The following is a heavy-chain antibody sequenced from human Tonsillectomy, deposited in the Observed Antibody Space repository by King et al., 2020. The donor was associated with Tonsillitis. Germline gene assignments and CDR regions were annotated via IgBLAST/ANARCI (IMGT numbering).Heavy chain of an antibody. V-gene: IGHV3-7*01. CDR1: GFTLSTYW. D-gene: IGHD2-21*02. Sequence: VQLVESGGGLVQPGGSLTISCAASGFTLSTYWMSWVRQAPGKGLEWVANIKQDGSEKYYVDSVKGRFTISRDNAKNSLYLQMNNLRAEDTAVYYCVRLNGGGYSDYWGQGTLVTVSS. CDR3: VRLNGGGYSDY. CDR2: IKQDGSEK. J-gene: IGHJ4*02.